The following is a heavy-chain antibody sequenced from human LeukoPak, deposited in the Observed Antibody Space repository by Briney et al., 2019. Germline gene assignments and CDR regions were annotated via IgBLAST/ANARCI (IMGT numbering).Heavy chain of an antibody. V-gene: IGHV3-23*01. D-gene: IGHD1-14*01. Sequence: GGSLRLSCAASGFTFSSYAMSWVRQAPGKGLKWVSAISGSGGSTYYADSVKGRFTISRDNSKNPLYLQMNSLRAEDTAVYYCAKALYPDSPSFFDYWGQGTLVTVSS. CDR1: GFTFSSYA. CDR2: ISGSGGST. CDR3: AKALYPDSPSFFDY. J-gene: IGHJ4*02.